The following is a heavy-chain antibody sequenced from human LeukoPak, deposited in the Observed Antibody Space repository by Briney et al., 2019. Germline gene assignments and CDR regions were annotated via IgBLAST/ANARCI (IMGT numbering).Heavy chain of an antibody. CDR1: GGSISSSSYY. D-gene: IGHD4-17*01. Sequence: PSETLSLTCTVSGGSISSSSYYWGWIRQPPGQGLEWIGSIYYSGSTYYNPSLKSRVTMSVDTSKNQFSLKLSSVTAADTAVYYCARVEGTTVTTGWFDPWGQGTLVTVSS. CDR2: IYYSGST. V-gene: IGHV4-39*07. J-gene: IGHJ5*02. CDR3: ARVEGTTVTTGWFDP.